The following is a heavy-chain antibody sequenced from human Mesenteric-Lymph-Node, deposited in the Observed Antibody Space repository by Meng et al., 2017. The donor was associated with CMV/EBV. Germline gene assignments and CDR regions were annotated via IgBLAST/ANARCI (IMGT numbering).Heavy chain of an antibody. CDR2: ISYDGSST. D-gene: IGHD2-2*01. CDR3: VRDKLTCSSTTCLRNFGMDV. CDR1: QFTFGSHT. V-gene: IGHV3-30-3*01. Sequence: GGSLRLSCAATQFTFGSHTMHWVRQAPGKGLEWVAFISYDGSSTYYADSVKGRFTISRDNAKNSLYLQMSGLRADDSAVYYCVRDKLTCSSTTCLRNFGMDVWGRGTTVTVSS. J-gene: IGHJ6*02.